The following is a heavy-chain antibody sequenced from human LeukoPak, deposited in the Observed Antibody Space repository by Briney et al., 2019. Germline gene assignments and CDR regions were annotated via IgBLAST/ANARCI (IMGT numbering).Heavy chain of an antibody. CDR3: VRVSGVWGTYRLDY. D-gene: IGHD3-16*02. CDR1: GFTLSSYW. CDR2: IKQDGSEK. Sequence: GGSLRLSCAASGFTLSSYWMSWVRQAPGRGLEWVANIKQDGSEKYSVDSVKGRFTISRDNAKNSLYLQMNSLRAEDTAVYYCVRVSGVWGTYRLDYWGQGTLVTVSS. J-gene: IGHJ4*02. V-gene: IGHV3-7*01.